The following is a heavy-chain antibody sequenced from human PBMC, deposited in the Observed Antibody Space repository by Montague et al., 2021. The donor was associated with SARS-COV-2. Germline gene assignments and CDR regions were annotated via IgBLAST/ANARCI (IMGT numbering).Heavy chain of an antibody. CDR1: GGSISSYY. CDR2: IYYSGST. V-gene: IGHV4-59*08. CDR3: ARTYYDIWTGYYNLGAFDL. Sequence: SETLSLTCTVSGGSISSYYWSWIRQPPGKGLEWIGYIYYSGSTNYNPSLKSRVTISVDTSKNQFSLKLSSVTAAATAVYYCARTYYDIWTGYYNLGAFDLWGQGTMVTVSS. J-gene: IGHJ3*01. D-gene: IGHD3-9*01.